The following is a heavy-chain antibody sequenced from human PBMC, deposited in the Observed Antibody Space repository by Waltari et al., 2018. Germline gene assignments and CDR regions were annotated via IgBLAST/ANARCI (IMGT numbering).Heavy chain of an antibody. Sequence: EVQLVESGGGLIQPGGSLRLSCAASGFTVSSNYMSWVRQAPGKGLEWVSVIYSGGSTYYADSVKGRFTISRDNSKNTLYLQMNSLRAEDTAVYYCARGGVLWQPNAFDIWGQGTMVTVSS. V-gene: IGHV3-53*01. J-gene: IGHJ3*02. D-gene: IGHD3-10*01. CDR1: GFTVSSNY. CDR2: IYSGGST. CDR3: ARGGVLWQPNAFDI.